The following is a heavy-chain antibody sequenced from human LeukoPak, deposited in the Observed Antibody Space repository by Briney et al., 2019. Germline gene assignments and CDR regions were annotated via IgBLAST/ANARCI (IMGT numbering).Heavy chain of an antibody. CDR1: GFTFSSYA. CDR2: ISSNGGST. D-gene: IGHD1-20*01. Sequence: GGSLRLSCAASGFTFSSYAMHWVRQAPGKGLEYVSAISSNGGSTYYANSVKGRFTISRDNSENTLYLQMGSLRAEDMAVYYCARVQYNWNYVDYWGQGTLVTVSS. CDR3: ARVQYNWNYVDY. J-gene: IGHJ4*02. V-gene: IGHV3-64*01.